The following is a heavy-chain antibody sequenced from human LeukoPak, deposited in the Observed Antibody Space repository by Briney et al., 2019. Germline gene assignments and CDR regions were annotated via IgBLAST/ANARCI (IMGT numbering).Heavy chain of an antibody. D-gene: IGHD6-19*01. J-gene: IGHJ4*02. CDR2: IDSDGGST. Sequence: GGSLRLSCATSGFTFSTNWMHWVRQAPGKGLVWVSRIDSDGGSTTYADSVKGRFTISRDNAKNSLYMQMNSLRAEDTAMYYCAKLSSGWTYFDFWGQGTLVTVSS. CDR3: AKLSSGWTYFDF. CDR1: GFTFSTNW. V-gene: IGHV3-74*01.